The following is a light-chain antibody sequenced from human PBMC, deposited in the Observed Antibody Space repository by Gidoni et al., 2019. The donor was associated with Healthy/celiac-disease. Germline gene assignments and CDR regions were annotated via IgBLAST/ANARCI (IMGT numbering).Light chain of an antibody. Sequence: RVTITCRASQSISSYLNWYQQKPGKAPKLLIYAASSLQSGVPSRFSGSGSGTDFTLTISSLQPEDFATYYCQQSYSTPPITFGPGTKVDIK. V-gene: IGKV1-39*01. CDR2: AAS. CDR1: QSISSY. CDR3: QQSYSTPPIT. J-gene: IGKJ3*01.